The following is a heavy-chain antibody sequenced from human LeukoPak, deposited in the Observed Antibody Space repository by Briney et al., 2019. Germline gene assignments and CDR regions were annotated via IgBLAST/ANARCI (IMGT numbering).Heavy chain of an antibody. CDR3: ARGVGATRGWFDP. V-gene: IGHV4-59*01. CDR2: IYYSGST. CDR1: GGSISSYY. Sequence: SETLSLTCTVSGGSISSYYWSWIRQPPGKGLEWIGYIYYSGSTNYDPSLKSRVTISVDTSKNQFSLKLSSVTAADTAVYYCARGVGATRGWFDPWGQGTLVTVSS. D-gene: IGHD1-26*01. J-gene: IGHJ5*02.